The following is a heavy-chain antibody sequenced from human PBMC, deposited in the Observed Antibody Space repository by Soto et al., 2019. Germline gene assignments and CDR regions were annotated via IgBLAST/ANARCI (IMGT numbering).Heavy chain of an antibody. V-gene: IGHV4-39*01. Sequence: SETLSLTCTVSGGSISSSSYYWGWIRQPPGKGLEWIGSIYYSGSTYYNPSLKSRVTISVDTSKNQFSLKLSSVTAADTAVYYCAPMGVVRFDPWGQGTLVTVSS. CDR1: GGSISSSSYY. CDR2: IYYSGST. D-gene: IGHD2-2*01. J-gene: IGHJ5*02. CDR3: APMGVVRFDP.